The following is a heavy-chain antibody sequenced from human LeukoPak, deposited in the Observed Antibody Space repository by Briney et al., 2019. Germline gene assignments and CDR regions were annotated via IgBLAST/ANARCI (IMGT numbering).Heavy chain of an antibody. CDR3: ARYRSGRDFDF. V-gene: IGHV4-34*01. Sequence: SETLSLTCGVSGGSFSNYYWSWIRQPPGKGLEWIGEINHSGSTNSNPSLKSRVTISVDMSKKHFSLRLSSVTAADTAVYYCARYRSGRDFDFWGQGTLVTVSS. CDR2: INHSGST. D-gene: IGHD6-19*01. CDR1: GGSFSNYY. J-gene: IGHJ4*02.